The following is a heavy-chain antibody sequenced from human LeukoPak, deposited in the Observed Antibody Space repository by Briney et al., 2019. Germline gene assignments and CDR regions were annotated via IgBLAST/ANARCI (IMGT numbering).Heavy chain of an antibody. CDR1: GFTFSSYA. D-gene: IGHD2-15*01. V-gene: IGHV3-30-3*01. CDR2: ISYDGSNK. J-gene: IGHJ5*02. CDR3: ARPVVVAAHAP. Sequence: GRSLRLSCAASGFTFSSYAMHWVRQAPGKGLEWVAVISYDGSNKYYADSVKGRFTISRDNSKSTLHLQMNSLRAEDTAVYYCARPVVVAAHAPWGQGTLVTVSS.